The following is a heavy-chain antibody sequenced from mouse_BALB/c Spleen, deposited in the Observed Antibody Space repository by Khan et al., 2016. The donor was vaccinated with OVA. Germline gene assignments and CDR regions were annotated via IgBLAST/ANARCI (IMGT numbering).Heavy chain of an antibody. V-gene: IGHV1S136*01. CDR3: ARNYRYDVYFDY. CDR2: IYPYNDDT. CDR1: GYTFTSYV. J-gene: IGHJ2*01. Sequence: VQLQQPGPELVKPGASVKMSCKASGYTFTSYVMHWVRQKPGQGLEWIGYIYPYNDDTKYSEKFKGKATLTSDKSSSTAYMELSSLTSEDSAVFCCARNYRYDVYFDYWGQGTILTVSS. D-gene: IGHD2-14*01.